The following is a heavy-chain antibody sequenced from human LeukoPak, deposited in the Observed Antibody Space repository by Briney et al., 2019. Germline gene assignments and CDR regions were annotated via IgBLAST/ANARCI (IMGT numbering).Heavy chain of an antibody. V-gene: IGHV3-23*01. CDR2: ISGSGGST. CDR3: ATSYYYDSSGYPSLDY. CDR1: GFTFSSYA. Sequence: GGSLRLSCAASGFTFSSYAMSWVRQAPGKGLEWVSAISGSGGSTYYADSVKGRVTISRDNSQNTLYLQMNSLRAEDTAVYYCATSYYYDSSGYPSLDYWGQGTLVTVSS. D-gene: IGHD3-22*01. J-gene: IGHJ4*02.